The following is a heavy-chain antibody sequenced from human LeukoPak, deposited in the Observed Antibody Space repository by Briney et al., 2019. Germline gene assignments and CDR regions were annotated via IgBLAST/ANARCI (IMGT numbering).Heavy chain of an antibody. D-gene: IGHD3-16*01. V-gene: IGHV3-74*01. Sequence: PGGSLRPSCEASGFSFSSFWMHWVRKAQGEGLVWVSRLNEDGGITNYADFAKGRFTISRDNARNTLYLQMNSLSADDTAVYYCTRDIGGRSAYWGQGTLVTVSS. J-gene: IGHJ4*02. CDR1: GFSFSSFW. CDR3: TRDIGGRSAY. CDR2: LNEDGGIT.